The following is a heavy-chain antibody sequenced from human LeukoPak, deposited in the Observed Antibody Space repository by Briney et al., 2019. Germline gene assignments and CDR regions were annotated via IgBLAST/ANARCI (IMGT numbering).Heavy chain of an antibody. V-gene: IGHV4-38-2*02. J-gene: IGHJ4*02. CDR2: IYYSGIT. CDR3: AREGETYDSSGTNFDY. CDR1: GSSISSGYY. Sequence: SETLSLTCSVSGSSISSGYYWGWIRQPPGKGLEWIGSIYYSGITYYNPSLKSRVTISVDTSKNQFSLRLSSVTAADTAVYYCAREGETYDSSGTNFDYWGQGTLVTVSS. D-gene: IGHD3-22*01.